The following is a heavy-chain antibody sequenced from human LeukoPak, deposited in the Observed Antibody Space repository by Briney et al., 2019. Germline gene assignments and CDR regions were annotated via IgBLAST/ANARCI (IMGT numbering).Heavy chain of an antibody. CDR3: ARDPYSGNYGTYYYYYMDV. Sequence: PGGSLRLSCAASGFTVSSNYMSWVRQAPGKGLEWVSVIYGGGSTYYADSVKGRFAISRDNAKNSLYLQMDSLGPEDTAVYYCARDPYSGNYGTYYYYYMDVWGKGTTVTISS. CDR1: GFTVSSNY. J-gene: IGHJ6*03. D-gene: IGHD1-26*01. CDR2: IYGGGST. V-gene: IGHV3-66*01.